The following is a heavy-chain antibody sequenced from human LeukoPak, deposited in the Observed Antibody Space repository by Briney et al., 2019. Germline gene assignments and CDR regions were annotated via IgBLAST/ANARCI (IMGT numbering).Heavy chain of an antibody. J-gene: IGHJ4*02. CDR2: ISSSGSTI. CDR1: GFTFSSYE. Sequence: GGSQRLSCAASGFTFSSYEMNWVRQAPGKGLEWVSYISSSGSTIYYADSVKGRFTISRDNAKNSLYLQMNSLRAEDTAVYYCARARNWVFDYWGQGTLVTVSS. V-gene: IGHV3-48*03. CDR3: ARARNWVFDY. D-gene: IGHD7-27*01.